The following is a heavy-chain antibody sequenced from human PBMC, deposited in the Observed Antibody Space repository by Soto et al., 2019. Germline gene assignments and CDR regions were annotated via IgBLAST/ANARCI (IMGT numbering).Heavy chain of an antibody. J-gene: IGHJ3*02. CDR1: RFTFSNYA. Sequence: EVQLLESGGGLVQPGGSLRLSCAASRFTFSNYAMNWVRQAPGKGLEWVSAISGSGGSTYYADSVKGRFTISRDNSRNTLYLQMNSLRAEDTAVYYCAKVRGMVATAVDAFDIWGQGTMVTVSS. CDR2: ISGSGGST. D-gene: IGHD6-13*01. CDR3: AKVRGMVATAVDAFDI. V-gene: IGHV3-23*01.